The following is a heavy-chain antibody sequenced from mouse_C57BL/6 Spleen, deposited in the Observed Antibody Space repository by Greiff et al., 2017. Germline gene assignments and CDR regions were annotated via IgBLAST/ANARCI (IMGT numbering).Heavy chain of an antibody. Sequence: QVQLQESGAELVRPGTSVKVSCKASGYAFTNYLIEWVKQRPGQGLEWIGVINPGSGGTNYNEKFKGKATLTADKSSSTAYMQLSSLTSEDSAVYFCARSLLLRYGYFDVWGTGTTVTVSS. CDR3: ARSLLLRYGYFDV. CDR2: INPGSGGT. CDR1: GYAFTNYL. D-gene: IGHD1-1*01. V-gene: IGHV1-54*01. J-gene: IGHJ1*03.